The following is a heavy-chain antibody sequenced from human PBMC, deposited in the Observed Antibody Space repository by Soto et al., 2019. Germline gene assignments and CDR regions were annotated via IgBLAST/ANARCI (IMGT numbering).Heavy chain of an antibody. CDR1: GGSISSGGYY. J-gene: IGHJ6*02. Sequence: QVQLQESGPGLVKPSQTLSLTCTVSGGSISSGGYYWSWIRQHPGKGLEWIGYIYYSGRTYYNPSLKRRVTVSVDTSKNQSSLKLSSVTAADTAVYYCARDYGGNAARGMDAWAHGTTVMVSS. CDR3: ARDYGGNAARGMDA. D-gene: IGHD4-17*01. V-gene: IGHV4-31*03. CDR2: IYYSGRT.